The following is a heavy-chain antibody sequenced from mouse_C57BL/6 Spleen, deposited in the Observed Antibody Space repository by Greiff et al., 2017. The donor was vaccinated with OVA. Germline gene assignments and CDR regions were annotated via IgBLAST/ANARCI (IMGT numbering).Heavy chain of an antibody. CDR1: GYTFTDYE. J-gene: IGHJ4*01. D-gene: IGHD2-3*01. CDR2: IDPETGGT. Sequence: QVQLQQSGAELVRPGASVTLSCKASGYTFTDYEMHWVKQTPVHGLEWIGAIDPETGGTAYNQKFKGKAILTADKSSSTAYMELRSLTSEDSAVYYCTRSMMVKSAMDYWGQGTSVTVSS. CDR3: TRSMMVKSAMDY. V-gene: IGHV1-15*01.